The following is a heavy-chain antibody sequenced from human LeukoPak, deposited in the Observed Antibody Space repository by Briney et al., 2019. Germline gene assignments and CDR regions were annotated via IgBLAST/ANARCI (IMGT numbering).Heavy chain of an antibody. J-gene: IGHJ3*02. CDR3: ASRTSVII. CDR2: MNPNSGNT. CDR1: GYTFTTYD. D-gene: IGHD4-17*01. V-gene: IGHV1-8*01. Sequence: ASVKVSCKASGYTFTTYDINWVRQATGQGLGWMGWMNPNSGNTGYAQKLQGRVTMTRNTSISTAYMELGNLRSEDTAVYYCASRTSVIIWGQGTMVIVSS.